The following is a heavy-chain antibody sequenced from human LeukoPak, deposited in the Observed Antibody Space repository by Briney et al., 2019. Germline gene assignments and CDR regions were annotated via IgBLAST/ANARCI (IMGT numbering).Heavy chain of an antibody. J-gene: IGHJ5*02. Sequence: SETLSLTCTVSGGSITSYYWNWIRQPPGKGLEWIGAIYYSGSTNYNPSPKSRVTISVDTSKNQFSLKLSSVTAADMAVYYCARVAYCGGDCYSRFDPWGQGTLVTVSS. V-gene: IGHV4-59*01. CDR3: ARVAYCGGDCYSRFDP. CDR1: GGSITSYY. CDR2: IYYSGST. D-gene: IGHD2-21*02.